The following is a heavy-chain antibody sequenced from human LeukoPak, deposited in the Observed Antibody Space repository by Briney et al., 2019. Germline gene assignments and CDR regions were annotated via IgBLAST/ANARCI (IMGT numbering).Heavy chain of an antibody. CDR1: GFTFSSYG. D-gene: IGHD6-19*01. CDR3: ARGDSSGWYYFDY. J-gene: IGHJ4*02. Sequence: GGSLRLSCAASGFTFSSYGMHWVRQAPGKGLEWVAVIWYDGSNKYYADSVKGRFTISRDNSKNTLYLQMNSLRAEDTAVYYCARGDSSGWYYFDYWGQGTLVTVSS. V-gene: IGHV3-33*01. CDR2: IWYDGSNK.